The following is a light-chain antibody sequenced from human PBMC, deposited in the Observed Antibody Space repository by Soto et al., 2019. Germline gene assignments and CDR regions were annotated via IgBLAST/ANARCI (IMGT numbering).Light chain of an antibody. Sequence: EIVLTQSPGTLSLSPGERATLSCRASQSVSSSYLAWYQQTPGQAPRLLIFGASSRAPGIPDRFSGSGSGTDFTLTISRLEPEDFAVYYCQQYGSSTLTFGGGTKVDIK. V-gene: IGKV3-20*01. J-gene: IGKJ4*01. CDR1: QSVSSSY. CDR2: GAS. CDR3: QQYGSSTLT.